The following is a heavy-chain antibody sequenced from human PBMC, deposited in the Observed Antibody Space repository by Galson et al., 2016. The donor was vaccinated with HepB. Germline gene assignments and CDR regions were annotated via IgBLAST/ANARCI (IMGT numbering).Heavy chain of an antibody. D-gene: IGHD3-10*01. J-gene: IGHJ6*02. CDR3: ARAVMLGRGMDV. CDR2: TFYRSTWEN. V-gene: IGHV6-1*01. Sequence: CAISGDSVYNNGAAWVWIRQSPSRGLEWLGRTFYRSTWENHYAGSVKNRITISPDTSRNQFSLNLTSVTPEDTAVYYCARAVMLGRGMDVWGQGTTVTVSS. CDR1: GDSVYNNGAA.